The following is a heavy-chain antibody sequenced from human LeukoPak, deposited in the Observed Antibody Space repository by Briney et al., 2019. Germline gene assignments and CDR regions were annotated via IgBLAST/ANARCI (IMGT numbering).Heavy chain of an antibody. Sequence: ASVKVSCKASGGTFSRYTISWVRQAPGQGLEWMGRIIPILGIANYAQKFQGRVTITADKSTSTAYMELSSLRSEDTAEYYCAREDIVVVPAGEFNRCDPWRQETRVSVPS. J-gene: IGHJ5*02. V-gene: IGHV1-69*04. CDR3: AREDIVVVPAGEFNRCDP. CDR2: IIPILGIA. CDR1: GGTFSRYT. D-gene: IGHD2-2*01.